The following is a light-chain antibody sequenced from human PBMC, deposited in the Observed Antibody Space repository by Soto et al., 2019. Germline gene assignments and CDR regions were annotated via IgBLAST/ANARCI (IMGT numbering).Light chain of an antibody. J-gene: IGKJ5*01. V-gene: IGKV3-20*01. CDR3: QQYGNSPRT. CDR1: QIIDSN. Sequence: EIVMTQSPDTLSVSPGERASLSCRASQIIDSNLAWYQQTPGQTPRLLIYAASSRATGIPDRFSGSGSGTDFILTISRLEPEDFAVYFCQQYGNSPRTFGQGTRLEIK. CDR2: AAS.